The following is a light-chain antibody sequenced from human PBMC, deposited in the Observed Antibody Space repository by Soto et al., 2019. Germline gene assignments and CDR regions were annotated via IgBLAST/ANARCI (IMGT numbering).Light chain of an antibody. Sequence: EIVLTQSPGTLSLSPGARATLSCRASQSVDRNYLAWYQHKPGQAPRLLIYGASTRATGIPDRFSGSGSGTDFTLTISRLEPEDFATYYCQQYSTFWTFGQGTKVEVK. CDR1: QSVDRNY. J-gene: IGKJ1*01. V-gene: IGKV3-20*01. CDR2: GAS. CDR3: QQYSTFWT.